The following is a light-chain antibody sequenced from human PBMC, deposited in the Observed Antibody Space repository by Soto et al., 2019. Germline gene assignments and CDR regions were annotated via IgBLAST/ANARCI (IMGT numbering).Light chain of an antibody. CDR1: SSSIGSNY. Sequence: SVLTQPPSVSATPGQMVTISCSGSSSSIGSNYVSWYQQVPGTAPKLLIYENNKRPSGIPDRFSGSKSGTSATLGIAGLQTGDEADYYCGTWDSSLSVYVFGRGTKGTGL. V-gene: IGLV1-51*01. J-gene: IGLJ1*01. CDR2: ENN. CDR3: GTWDSSLSVYV.